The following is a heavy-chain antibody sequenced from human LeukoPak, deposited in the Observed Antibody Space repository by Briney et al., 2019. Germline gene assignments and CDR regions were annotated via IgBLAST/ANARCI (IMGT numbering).Heavy chain of an antibody. J-gene: IGHJ3*02. CDR1: GGSISSGSFY. D-gene: IGHD5-24*01. V-gene: IGHV4-61*02. CDR2: IYSSGST. CDR3: ARLEMAMFGAFDI. Sequence: PSQTLSLTXTVSGGSISSGSFYWSWIRQPAGKGLEWIGRIYSSGSTNYNPFLKSRVTISVDTSKNQFSLRLSSVTAADTAVYYCARLEMAMFGAFDIWGQGTMVTVSS.